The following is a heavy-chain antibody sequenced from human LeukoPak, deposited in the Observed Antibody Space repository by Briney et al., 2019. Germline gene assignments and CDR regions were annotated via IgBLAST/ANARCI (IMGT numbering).Heavy chain of an antibody. CDR1: GFTFSGSA. CDR3: TRPVVVAEDYSSYGMDV. V-gene: IGHV3-73*01. CDR2: IRSKANSYAT. Sequence: GGSLRLSCAASGFTFSGSAMHWVRQASGKGLEWVGRIRSKANSYATAYAASVKGRFTISRDDSKNTAYLQMNSLKTEDTAVYYCTRPVVVAEDYSSYGMDVWGQGTTVTVSS. J-gene: IGHJ6*02. D-gene: IGHD2-15*01.